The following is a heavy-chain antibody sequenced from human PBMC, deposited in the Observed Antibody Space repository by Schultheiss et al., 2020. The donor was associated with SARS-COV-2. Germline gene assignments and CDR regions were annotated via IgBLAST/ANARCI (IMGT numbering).Heavy chain of an antibody. CDR3: ARGSTGNHYYDSSGPDDWFDP. V-gene: IGHV4-59*01. CDR2: IYYSGNT. Sequence: SETLSLTCTVSGGSISSYYWSWIRQHPGKGLEWIGYIYYSGNTNYNPSLKSRVTMSVDMSRNQFSLRLSSVTAADTAVYYCARGSTGNHYYDSSGPDDWFDPWGQGTLVTVSS. J-gene: IGHJ5*02. CDR1: GGSISSYY. D-gene: IGHD3-22*01.